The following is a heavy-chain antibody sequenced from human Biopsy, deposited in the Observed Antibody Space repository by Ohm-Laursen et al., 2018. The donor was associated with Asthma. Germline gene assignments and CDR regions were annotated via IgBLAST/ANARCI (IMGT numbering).Heavy chain of an antibody. V-gene: IGHV4-39*01. Sequence: SDTLSLTCTVSGGSTSNSNYYWGWIRQPPGKGLEWIGESNQGGSPTFNPSLKSRVTISRDTSKNQLSLKLRSVTAADTAVYYCASGPEWYGLDVWGQGTTVTVSS. CDR3: ASGPEWYGLDV. CDR2: SNQGGSP. D-gene: IGHD3-3*01. J-gene: IGHJ6*02. CDR1: GGSTSNSNYY.